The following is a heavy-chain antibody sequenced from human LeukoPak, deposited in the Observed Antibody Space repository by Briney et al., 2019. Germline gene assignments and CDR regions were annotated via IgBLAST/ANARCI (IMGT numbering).Heavy chain of an antibody. Sequence: GGSLRLSCAASGNYWMHWVRQAPGKGLVWVSHINSDGSWTTYVDSVKGRFTISKDNAKNMVYLQMNNLRAGDTAVYYCVSFYETYWGRGTLVTVSS. J-gene: IGHJ4*02. CDR2: INSDGSWT. V-gene: IGHV3-74*01. CDR1: GNYW. D-gene: IGHD2-2*01. CDR3: VSFYETY.